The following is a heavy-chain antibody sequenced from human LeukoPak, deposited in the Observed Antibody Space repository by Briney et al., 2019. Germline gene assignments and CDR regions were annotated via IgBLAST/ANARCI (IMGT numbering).Heavy chain of an antibody. V-gene: IGHV1-24*01. Sequence: GASVKVSCKVSGYTLTELSMHWVRQAPGKGLEWMGGFDPEDGETIYAQKFQGRVTMTEDTSTDTAYMELSSLRSEDTAVYYCARSSTLYCSSTSCQGGAGYFQHWGQGSLVTVSS. CDR3: ARSSTLYCSSTSCQGGAGYFQH. J-gene: IGHJ1*01. CDR1: GYTLTELS. D-gene: IGHD2-2*01. CDR2: FDPEDGET.